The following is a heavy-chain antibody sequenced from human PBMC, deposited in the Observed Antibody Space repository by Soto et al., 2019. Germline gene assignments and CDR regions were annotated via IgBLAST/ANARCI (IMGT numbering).Heavy chain of an antibody. CDR1: GFTFSTSA. Sequence: EVQLLESGGGLVQPGGSLRLSCEASGFTFSTSAMSWVRQAPGKGLEWVSTISGSGGGKYYADSLNGRFTISGDNSKITLFLQINSLRAEDTALYYCARNWGIFDYWGQGTLGTVSS. J-gene: IGHJ4*02. CDR2: ISGSGGGK. CDR3: ARNWGIFDY. D-gene: IGHD7-27*01. V-gene: IGHV3-23*01.